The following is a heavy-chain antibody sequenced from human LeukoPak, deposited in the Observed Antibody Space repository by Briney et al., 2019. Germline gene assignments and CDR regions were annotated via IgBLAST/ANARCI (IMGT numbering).Heavy chain of an antibody. CDR2: ISSSSSYI. Sequence: GGSLRLSCAASGFTFSSYSMNWVRQAPGKGLEWVSCISSSSSYIYYADSVKGRFTISRDNSNNTLYLEMSSLRAEDTAVYYCAKGRVSDYWGQGTLVTVSS. D-gene: IGHD4-11*01. J-gene: IGHJ4*02. V-gene: IGHV3-21*04. CDR3: AKGRVSDY. CDR1: GFTFSSYS.